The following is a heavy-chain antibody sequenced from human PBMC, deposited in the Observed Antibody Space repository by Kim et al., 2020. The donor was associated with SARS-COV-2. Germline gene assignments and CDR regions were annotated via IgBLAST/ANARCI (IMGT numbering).Heavy chain of an antibody. CDR1: GFAFGTYA. CDR3: AKDGRGSGWEDY. D-gene: IGHD6-19*01. Sequence: GGSLRLSCAASGFAFGTYAMTWVRQAPGKGLEWVSTIGGSGVTTYYADSVRGRLTISRDNSKNTLYLQMNSLGAEDTAVYFCAKDGRGSGWEDYWGQGSLVTVSS. CDR2: IGGSGVTT. J-gene: IGHJ4*02. V-gene: IGHV3-23*01.